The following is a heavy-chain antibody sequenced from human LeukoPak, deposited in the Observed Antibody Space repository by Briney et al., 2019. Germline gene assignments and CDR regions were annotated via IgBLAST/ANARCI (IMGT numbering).Heavy chain of an antibody. CDR3: ASPYGDYDY. J-gene: IGHJ4*02. Sequence: AGGSLRPSCAASGFTFSSYSMNWVRQAPGKGLEWVSSISSSSSYIYYADSVKGRFTISGDNAKNSLYLQMNSLRAEDTAVYYCASPYGDYDYWGQGTLVTVSS. CDR1: GFTFSSYS. CDR2: ISSSSSYI. V-gene: IGHV3-21*01. D-gene: IGHD4-17*01.